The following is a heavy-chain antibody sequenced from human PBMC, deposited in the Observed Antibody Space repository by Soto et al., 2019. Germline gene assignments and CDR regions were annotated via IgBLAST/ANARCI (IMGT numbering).Heavy chain of an antibody. Sequence: SETLSLTCAVYGGSFSGYYWSWIRQPPGKGLEWIGEINHSGSTNYNPSLKSRVTISVDTSKNQFSLKLSSVTAADTAVYYCARHESGSYYDPFDHWGQGTLVTVSS. J-gene: IGHJ4*02. V-gene: IGHV4-34*01. CDR1: GGSFSGYY. CDR3: ARHESGSYYDPFDH. CDR2: INHSGST. D-gene: IGHD1-26*01.